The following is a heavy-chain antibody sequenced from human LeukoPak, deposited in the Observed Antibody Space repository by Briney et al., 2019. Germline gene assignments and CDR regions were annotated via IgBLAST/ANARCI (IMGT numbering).Heavy chain of an antibody. Sequence: PGGSLRLSCAASGFTFSNYWMHWVRQAPGKGLVWVSRINSDGSSASYADSVKGRFTMSRDNAKNTLYLQMNSLRAEDTAVYYCARDYGEGGYYFDYWGQGTLVTVSS. V-gene: IGHV3-74*01. CDR3: ARDYGEGGYYFDY. CDR2: INSDGSSA. J-gene: IGHJ4*02. CDR1: GFTFSNYW. D-gene: IGHD4-17*01.